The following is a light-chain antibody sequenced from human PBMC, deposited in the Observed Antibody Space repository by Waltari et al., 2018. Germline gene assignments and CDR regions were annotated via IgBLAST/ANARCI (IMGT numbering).Light chain of an antibody. V-gene: IGLV2-11*01. J-gene: IGLJ3*02. Sequence: QSDLTQPRSVSGSPGQSVTISCTGTSSDVGGYNYFSWYQQHPGKAPKLMIYDVSKRPSGVPDRFSGSKSGNTASLTISGLQAEDEADYYCCSYAGSYTRVFGGGTKLTVL. CDR3: CSYAGSYTRV. CDR2: DVS. CDR1: SSDVGGYNY.